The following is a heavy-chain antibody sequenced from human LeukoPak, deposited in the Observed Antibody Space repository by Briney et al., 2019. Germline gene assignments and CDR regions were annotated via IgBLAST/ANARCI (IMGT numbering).Heavy chain of an antibody. CDR3: ARHRGVSYYDAFDI. D-gene: IGHD1-26*01. Sequence: SETLSLTCFVFGDSINSYYWSWIRQPPGKGLEWIAYIYHSGDSNYNPSLKSRVTISIDTSKNQLSLNLRSVTAADTAVYYCARHRGVSYYDAFDIWGQGTVVTVSS. CDR1: GDSINSYY. V-gene: IGHV4-59*08. J-gene: IGHJ3*02. CDR2: IYHSGDS.